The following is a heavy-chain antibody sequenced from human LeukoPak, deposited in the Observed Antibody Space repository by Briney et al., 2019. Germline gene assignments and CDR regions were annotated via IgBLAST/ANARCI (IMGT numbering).Heavy chain of an antibody. CDR1: GFTFGTYW. Sequence: GGSLRLSCAASGFTFGTYWMSWVRQAPGKGLEWVANIKQDGSEKYYVDSVKGRFTISRDNAKNSLYLQMNSVRVEDTAVYYCARDGPDSFDYWGLGTLATVSS. V-gene: IGHV3-7*01. CDR3: ARDGPDSFDY. J-gene: IGHJ4*02. CDR2: IKQDGSEK.